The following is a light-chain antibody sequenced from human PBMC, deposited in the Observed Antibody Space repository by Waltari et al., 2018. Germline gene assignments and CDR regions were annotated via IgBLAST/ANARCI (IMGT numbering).Light chain of an antibody. CDR1: SRDVGGYGQ. CDR3: SSFTYTTTLL. CDR2: EVS. J-gene: IGLJ3*02. V-gene: IGLV2-14*01. Sequence: QSALTQPASVSGSLGQSITISCTGTSRDVGGYGQVSWYQQHPGKAPELIIYEVSNRPPVVSDRFSGSKSGNTASLSISGLQADDEADFYCSSFTYTTTLLFGGGTKLTVL.